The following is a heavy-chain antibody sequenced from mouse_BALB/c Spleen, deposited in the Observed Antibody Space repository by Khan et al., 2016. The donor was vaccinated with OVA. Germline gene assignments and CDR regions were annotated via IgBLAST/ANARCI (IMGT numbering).Heavy chain of an antibody. CDR3: ASHLTGSFAY. CDR2: ISSGGDYT. CDR1: GFTFSSYS. D-gene: IGHD4-1*01. V-gene: IGHV5-6*01. J-gene: IGHJ3*01. Sequence: EVELVESGGDLMKPGGSLKLSCAASGFTFSSYSMSWVRQTPDKRLEWVATISSGGDYTYYPDSVKGRFTISRDNAKNTLYLQMSSLKSEDTAMCYCASHLTGSFAYWGQGTLVTVSA.